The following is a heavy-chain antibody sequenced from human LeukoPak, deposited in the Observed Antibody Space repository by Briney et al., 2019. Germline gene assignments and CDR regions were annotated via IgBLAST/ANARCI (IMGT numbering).Heavy chain of an antibody. V-gene: IGHV3-23*01. D-gene: IGHD2-15*01. CDR3: AKDPRYCSGGSCEAYYYYYYYMDV. CDR1: GFTFSSYG. CDR2: ISGSGGST. Sequence: LSGGSLRLSCAASGFTFSSYGMSWVRQAPGKGLEWVSAISGSGGSTYYADSVKGRFTISRDNSKNTLYLQMNSLRAEDTAVYYCAKDPRYCSGGSCEAYYYYYYYMDVWGKGTTVTISS. J-gene: IGHJ6*03.